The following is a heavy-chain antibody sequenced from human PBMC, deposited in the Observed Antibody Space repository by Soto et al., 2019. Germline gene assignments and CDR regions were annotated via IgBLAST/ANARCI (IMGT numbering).Heavy chain of an antibody. CDR2: IYPCDSDT. CDR1: GNTFTTYW. D-gene: IGHD5-12*01. CDR3: ARHGYSSKLYYYYGMDV. V-gene: IGHV5-51*01. Sequence: PXESLKISFNVSGNTFTTYWIAWVRQIPGKGLEWMGIIYPCDSDTRYSPSFQGQVTISVDKSINTAYLQWSSLKASDTAMYYCARHGYSSKLYYYYGMDVWGQGTSVTVSS. J-gene: IGHJ6*02.